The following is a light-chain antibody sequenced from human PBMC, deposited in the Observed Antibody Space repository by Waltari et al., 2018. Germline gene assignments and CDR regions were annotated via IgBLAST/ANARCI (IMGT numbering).Light chain of an antibody. V-gene: IGKV1-5*03. CDR1: QSINRW. CDR2: ESS. Sequence: DIQLTQSPPRLHASVGDRVTITCRASQSINRWLAWYQQRPVQAPKLLCSESSTLASGVPSRFSGSGSGTDFTLTINGLQPDDFATYYCQQYISYPWSFGLGTKVEIK. J-gene: IGKJ4*01. CDR3: QQYISYPWS.